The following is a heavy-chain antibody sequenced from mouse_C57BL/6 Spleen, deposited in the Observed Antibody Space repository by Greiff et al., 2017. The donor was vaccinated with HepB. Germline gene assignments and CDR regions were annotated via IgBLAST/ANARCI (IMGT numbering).Heavy chain of an antibody. CDR2: ILPGSGST. D-gene: IGHD1-1*01. V-gene: IGHV1-9*01. Sequence: VQLQQSGAELMKPGASVKLSCKATGYTFTGYWIEWVKQRPGHGLEWIGEILPGSGSTNYNEKFKGKATFTADTSSNTAYMQLSSLTTEDSAIYYCARTPYYYGSSYGYFDVWGTGTTVTVSS. CDR1: GYTFTGYW. J-gene: IGHJ1*03. CDR3: ARTPYYYGSSYGYFDV.